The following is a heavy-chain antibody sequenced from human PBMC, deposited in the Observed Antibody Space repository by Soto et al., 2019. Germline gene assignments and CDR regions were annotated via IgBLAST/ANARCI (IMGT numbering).Heavy chain of an antibody. Sequence: GALRLSCTASGFTFSSYAMTWVRQAPGKGLEWVSTISGAGDSTYYADSVQGRFAISRDNSKNTLYLQMNSLRPEDTAVYYCASSLLTTFDYWGQGTLVTVSS. D-gene: IGHD1-1*01. CDR2: ISGAGDST. V-gene: IGHV3-23*01. CDR3: ASSLLTTFDY. CDR1: GFTFSSYA. J-gene: IGHJ4*02.